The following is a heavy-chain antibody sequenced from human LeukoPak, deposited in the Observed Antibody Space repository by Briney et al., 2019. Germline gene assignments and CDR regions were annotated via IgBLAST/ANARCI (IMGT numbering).Heavy chain of an antibody. J-gene: IGHJ4*02. V-gene: IGHV1-18*04. Sequence: ASVKVSCKASGYTFTGYYIHWVRQAPGQGLEWMGWISAYNGNTNYAQKLQGRVTMTTDTSTSTAYMELRSLRSDDTAVYYCARDFGITMIVVDLALDYWGQGTLVTVSS. CDR1: GYTFTGYY. CDR2: ISAYNGNT. CDR3: ARDFGITMIVVDLALDY. D-gene: IGHD3-22*01.